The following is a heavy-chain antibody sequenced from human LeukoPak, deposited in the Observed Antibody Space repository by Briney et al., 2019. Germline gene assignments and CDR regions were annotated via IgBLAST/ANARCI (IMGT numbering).Heavy chain of an antibody. V-gene: IGHV3-23*01. Sequence: GGSLRLSCAASGFIFSTYRMSWVRQAPGKGLEWVSLINDSGRRTYYADSVKGRFTVSRDNSKYTLYLQMNSLRAEDTAVYYCAKNKFGTYYYDSSGYTAGPFDYWGQGTLVTVSS. CDR1: GFIFSTYR. CDR3: AKNKFGTYYYDSSGYTAGPFDY. D-gene: IGHD3-22*01. CDR2: INDSGRRT. J-gene: IGHJ4*02.